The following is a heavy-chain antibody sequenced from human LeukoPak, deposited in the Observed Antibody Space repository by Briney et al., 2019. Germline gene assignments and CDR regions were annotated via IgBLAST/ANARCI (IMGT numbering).Heavy chain of an antibody. J-gene: IGHJ6*02. V-gene: IGHV3-74*01. D-gene: IGHD5-18*01. CDR2: INYDGSTT. Sequence: GGSLRLSCAASGFTLSTYAMSWVRQAPGKGLVWVSRINYDGSTTTYADSVKGRFTISRDNAKNTLYLQMNSLRAEDTAVYYCAREDTALAHYGMDVWGQGTTVTVSS. CDR1: GFTLSTYA. CDR3: AREDTALAHYGMDV.